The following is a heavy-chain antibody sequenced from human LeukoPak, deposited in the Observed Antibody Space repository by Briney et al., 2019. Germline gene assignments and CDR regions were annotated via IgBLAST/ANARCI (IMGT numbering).Heavy chain of an antibody. CDR2: INPNSGGT. J-gene: IGHJ5*02. D-gene: IGHD2-2*02. Sequence: ASVKVSCKASGYTFTGYYMHWVRQAPGQGLEWMGWINPNSGGTNYAQKFQGRVTMTRDTSISTAYMELSRLRSDDTAVYYCARGDCSSTSCYRQNWFDPWGQGTLVTVSS. CDR3: ARGDCSSTSCYRQNWFDP. V-gene: IGHV1-2*02. CDR1: GYTFTGYY.